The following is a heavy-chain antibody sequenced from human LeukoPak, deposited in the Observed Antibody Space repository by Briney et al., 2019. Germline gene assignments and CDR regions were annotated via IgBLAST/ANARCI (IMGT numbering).Heavy chain of an antibody. D-gene: IGHD3-3*01. CDR3: ARDYDFWSGHQGFDP. Sequence: PGGSLRLSCAASGFTFSDYYMSWIRQAPGKGLEWVSYISSSGSTIYYADPVKGRFTISRDNAKNSLYLQMNGLRAEDTAVYYCARDYDFWSGHQGFDPWGQGTPVTVSS. CDR2: ISSSGSTI. CDR1: GFTFSDYY. V-gene: IGHV3-11*01. J-gene: IGHJ5*02.